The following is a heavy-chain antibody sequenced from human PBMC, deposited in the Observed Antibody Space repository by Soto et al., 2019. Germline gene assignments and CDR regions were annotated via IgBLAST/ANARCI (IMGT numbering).Heavy chain of an antibody. J-gene: IGHJ5*02. CDR2: IYYSGST. D-gene: IGHD2-2*01. CDR3: ARGGERYCSSTSCFFAWFDP. CDR1: GGSISSYY. V-gene: IGHV4-59*01. Sequence: PSETLSLTCTVSGGSISSYYWSWIRQPPGKGLEWIGYIYYSGSTNYNPFLKSRVTISVDTSKNQFSLKLSSVTAADTAVYYCARGGERYCSSTSCFFAWFDPWGQGTLVTVSS.